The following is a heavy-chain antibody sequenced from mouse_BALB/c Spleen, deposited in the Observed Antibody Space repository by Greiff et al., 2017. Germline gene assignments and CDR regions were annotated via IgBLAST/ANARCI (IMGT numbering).Heavy chain of an antibody. D-gene: IGHD3-3*01. V-gene: IGHV14-3*02. J-gene: IGHJ4*01. CDR1: GFNIKDTY. CDR3: ARGLGSYAMDD. CDR2: IDPANGNT. Sequence: EVQLQESGAELVKPGASVKLSCTASGFNIKDTYMHWVKQRPEQGLEWIGRIDPANGNTKYDPKFQGKATITADTSSNTAYLQLSSLTSEDTAVYYCARGLGSYAMDDWGQGTSVTVSS.